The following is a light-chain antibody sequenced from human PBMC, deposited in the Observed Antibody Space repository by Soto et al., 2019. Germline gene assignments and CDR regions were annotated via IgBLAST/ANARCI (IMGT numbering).Light chain of an antibody. V-gene: IGLV1-44*01. CDR3: ATWDDSLDGVV. J-gene: IGLJ2*01. CDR2: SNN. CDR1: SSNIGSYT. Sequence: QSVLTQSPSTSGTPGQRVTISCSGTSSNIGSYTVNWYHHLPGTAPKLLMYSNNQRAPGVPDRLSGSKSGTSASLAIRWLQPDDEGDYYCATWDDSLDGVVFGGGTKLTVL.